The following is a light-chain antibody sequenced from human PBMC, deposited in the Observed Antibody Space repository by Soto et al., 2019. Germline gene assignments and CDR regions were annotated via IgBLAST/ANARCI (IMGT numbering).Light chain of an antibody. CDR1: QSVSSY. Sequence: EIVLTQSPATLSLSPGERATLSCRASQSVSSYLAWYQQKPGQAPRLLIYDASNRATGIPARFSGSGSGTDFTLTISSLEPEDFAVYYCQQRINWXRITFGQGTRLEIK. CDR3: QQRINWXRIT. CDR2: DAS. J-gene: IGKJ5*01. V-gene: IGKV3-11*01.